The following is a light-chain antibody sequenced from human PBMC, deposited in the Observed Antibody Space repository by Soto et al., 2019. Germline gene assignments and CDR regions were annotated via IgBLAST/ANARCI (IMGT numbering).Light chain of an antibody. V-gene: IGKV3-20*01. J-gene: IGKJ1*01. CDR1: HSVTSNY. CDR3: QQYGSSRRT. CDR2: AAS. Sequence: EIVLTQSPGTLSLSPGERATLSCRASHSVTSNYLAWYQQKPGQAPRLLIYAASGRASGIPDRFSGSGSGTDCILAISRLEPEGFAVYYCQQYGSSRRTFGQGTRVDIK.